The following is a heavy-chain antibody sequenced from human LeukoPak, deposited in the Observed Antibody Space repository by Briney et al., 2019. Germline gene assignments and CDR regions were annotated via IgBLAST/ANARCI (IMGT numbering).Heavy chain of an antibody. Sequence: GASVKVSCKASGYTFTSYDISWVRQAPGQGLERMGWISAYNGNTNYAQKLQGRVTMTTDTSTSTAYMELRSLRSDDTAVYYCARVNIVVVPAALDRWGRGTLVTVSS. CDR2: ISAYNGNT. CDR3: ARVNIVVVPAALDR. CDR1: GYTFTSYD. V-gene: IGHV1-18*01. D-gene: IGHD2-2*01. J-gene: IGHJ4*02.